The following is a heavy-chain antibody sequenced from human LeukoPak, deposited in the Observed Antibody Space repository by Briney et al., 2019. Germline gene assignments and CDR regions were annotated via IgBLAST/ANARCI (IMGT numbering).Heavy chain of an antibody. CDR3: ARDDHSGSYSRGFEY. CDR2: INPSGGST. CDR1: GYTFTSYY. J-gene: IGHJ4*02. Sequence: ASVKVSCKASGYTFTSYYMHWVRQAPGQGLEWMGIINPSGGSTSYAQKFQGRVTMTRDTSTSTVYMELSSLRSEDTAVYYCARDDHSGSYSRGFEYWGQGTLVTVSS. V-gene: IGHV1-46*03. D-gene: IGHD1-26*01.